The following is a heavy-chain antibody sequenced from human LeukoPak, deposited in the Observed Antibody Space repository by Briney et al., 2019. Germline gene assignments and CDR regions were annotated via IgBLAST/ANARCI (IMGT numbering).Heavy chain of an antibody. CDR2: ITASGGST. Sequence: GGSLRLSCAASGFTFSSYAMCWVRQAPGKGLEWVSAITASGGSTYYADSVKGRFTISRDNSKNTLYLQMNSLRAEDTAIYYCPDSSGYNWGQGTLVTVSS. CDR1: GFTFSSYA. D-gene: IGHD3-22*01. CDR3: PDSSGYN. V-gene: IGHV3-23*01. J-gene: IGHJ4*02.